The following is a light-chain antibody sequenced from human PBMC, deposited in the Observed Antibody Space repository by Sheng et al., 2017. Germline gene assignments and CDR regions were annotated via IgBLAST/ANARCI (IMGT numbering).Light chain of an antibody. CDR1: QDVRIN. J-gene: IGKJ2*01. Sequence: EVVMTQSPASLSVSPGDSATLSCRASQDVRINLAWYQQKPGQTPRLLIYGASTRATGIPARFSGSGSGTEFTLTISSLQSEDIGVYYCHQYNYWPGYTFGPGDRRWRS. V-gene: IGKV3-15*01. CDR2: GAS. CDR3: HQYNYWPGYT.